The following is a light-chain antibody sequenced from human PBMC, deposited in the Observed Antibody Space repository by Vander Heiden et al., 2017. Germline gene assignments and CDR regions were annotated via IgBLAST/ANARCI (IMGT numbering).Light chain of an antibody. CDR1: SSDVGGYNY. CDR3: SSYTSSSTLV. CDR2: EVS. V-gene: IGLV2-14*01. J-gene: IGLJ7*01. Sequence: QSALTQPASVSGSPGPSITISCTGTSSDVGGYNYVSWYQQHPGKAPKLMIYEVSNRPSGVSNRFSGSKSGNTASLTISGLQAEDEADYYCSSYTSSSTLVFGGGTQLTVL.